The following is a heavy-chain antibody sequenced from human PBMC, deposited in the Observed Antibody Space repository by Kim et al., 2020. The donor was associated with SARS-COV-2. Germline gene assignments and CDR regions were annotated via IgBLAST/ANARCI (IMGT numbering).Heavy chain of an antibody. CDR3: ARDHVTDV. CDR2: ST. Sequence: STSYASSVKGRFTISRDNAKNTLYLQMNSLRAEDTAVYYCARDHVTDVWGQGTTVTVSS. J-gene: IGHJ6*02. V-gene: IGHV3-74*01.